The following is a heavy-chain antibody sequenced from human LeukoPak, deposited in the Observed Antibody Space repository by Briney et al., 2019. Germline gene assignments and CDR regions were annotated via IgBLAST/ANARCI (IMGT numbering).Heavy chain of an antibody. CDR1: GFTFSSFG. CDR3: AKAPVTSCRGAFCYPFDY. J-gene: IGHJ4*02. V-gene: IGHV3-23*01. D-gene: IGHD2-15*01. CDR2: MSSSDDGR. Sequence: GGTLRLSCAASGFTFSSFGLSWVRQAPGKGLEWVSAMSSSDDGRYYAASVRGRFTISRDTSRSTLYLQMNSLRAEDAAVYYCAKAPVTSCRGAFCYPFDYWGQGTLVTVSS.